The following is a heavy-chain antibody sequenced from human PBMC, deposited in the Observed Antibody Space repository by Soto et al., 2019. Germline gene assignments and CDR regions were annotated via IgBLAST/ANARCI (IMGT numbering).Heavy chain of an antibody. J-gene: IGHJ6*02. CDR3: ARANSHYYDSSGYYSLDYYYYGMDV. CDR2: MNPNSGNT. V-gene: IGHV1-8*01. Sequence: QVQLVQSGAEVKKPGASVKVSCKASGYTFTSYDINWVRQATGQGLEWMGWMNPNSGNTGYAQKFQGRVTMTRNTSISTAYMELSSLRSEDTAVYYCARANSHYYDSSGYYSLDYYYYGMDVWGQGTTVTVSS. D-gene: IGHD3-22*01. CDR1: GYTFTSYD.